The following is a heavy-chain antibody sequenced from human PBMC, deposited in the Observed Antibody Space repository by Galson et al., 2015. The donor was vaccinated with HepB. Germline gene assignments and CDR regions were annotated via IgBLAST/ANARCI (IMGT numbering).Heavy chain of an antibody. CDR1: GFTFSSYW. CDR3: ARSNYVADAFDI. Sequence: SLRLSCAASGFTFSSYWMHWVRQAPGKGLVWVSRINIDGSSTSYADSVKGRFTISRDNAKNTLYLQMNSLRAEDTAVYYCARSNYVADAFDIWGQGTMVTVSS. CDR2: INIDGSST. V-gene: IGHV3-74*01. D-gene: IGHD4-11*01. J-gene: IGHJ3*02.